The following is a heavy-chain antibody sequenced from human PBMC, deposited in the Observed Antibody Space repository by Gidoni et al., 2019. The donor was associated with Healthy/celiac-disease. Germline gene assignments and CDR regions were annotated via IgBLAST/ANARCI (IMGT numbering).Heavy chain of an antibody. J-gene: IGHJ5*02. V-gene: IGHV1-46*01. Sequence: QVQLVQSGAEVKKPGASVKVSCKASGYTFPSYYMHWVRQAPGQGLEWMGIINPSGGSTSYAQKFQGRVTMTRDTSTSTVYMELSSLRSEDTAVYYCARDLSTALEGIAAAPSYNWFDPWGQGTLVTVSS. CDR1: GYTFPSYY. CDR3: ARDLSTALEGIAAAPSYNWFDP. D-gene: IGHD6-13*01. CDR2: INPSGGST.